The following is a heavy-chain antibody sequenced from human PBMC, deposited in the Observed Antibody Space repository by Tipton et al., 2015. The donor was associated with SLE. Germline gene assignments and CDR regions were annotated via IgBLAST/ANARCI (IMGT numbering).Heavy chain of an antibody. V-gene: IGHV4-4*09. J-gene: IGHJ3*02. CDR3: ARERSSWFDAFDI. CDR2: IYTSGST. D-gene: IGHD6-13*01. Sequence: TLSLTCTVSGGSIRSYYWSWIRQPPGKGLEWIGYIYTSGSTNYNPSLKSRVTISVDTSKNQFSLKLSSVTAADTAVYYCARERSSWFDAFDIWGQGTMVTVSS. CDR1: GGSIRSYY.